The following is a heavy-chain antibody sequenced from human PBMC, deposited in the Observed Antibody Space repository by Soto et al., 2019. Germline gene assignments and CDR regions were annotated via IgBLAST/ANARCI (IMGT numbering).Heavy chain of an antibody. CDR3: ATHLYVSDAFDI. CDR2: IIPILGIA. Sequence: QVQLVQSGAEVKKPGSSVKVSCKASGGTFSSYTISWLRQAPGQGLEWMGRIIPILGIANYAQKFQGRVTITAYDSTSTVYMELSSLRSEEAAEYDWATHLYVSDAFDIWGQGTMVTVSS. J-gene: IGHJ3*02. CDR1: GGTFSSYT. D-gene: IGHD2-8*01. V-gene: IGHV1-69*02.